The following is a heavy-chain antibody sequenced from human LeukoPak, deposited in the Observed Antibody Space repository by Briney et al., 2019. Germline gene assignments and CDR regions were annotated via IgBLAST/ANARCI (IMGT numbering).Heavy chain of an antibody. J-gene: IGHJ4*02. V-gene: IGHV4-34*12. Sequence: SETLSLTCAVDGGSFSGYYWSWIRQPPGKGLEWIGEIIHSGSTNYNPSLKSRVTISVDTSKTQFSLKLSSVTAADTAVYYCASRDEIGYCSGGSCYLSTTAPPGYWGQGTLVTVSS. CDR3: ASRDEIGYCSGGSCYLSTTAPPGY. D-gene: IGHD2-15*01. CDR1: GGSFSGYY. CDR2: IIHSGST.